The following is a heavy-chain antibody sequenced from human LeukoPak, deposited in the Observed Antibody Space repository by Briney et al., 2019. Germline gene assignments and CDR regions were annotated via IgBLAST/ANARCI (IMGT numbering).Heavy chain of an antibody. CDR3: ARGRRYFDWLSSYYYMDV. Sequence: ASVKVSCKASGYTLTSYGISWVRQAPGQGLEWMGWISAYNGNTNYAQKLQGRVTMTRNTSISTAYMELSSLRSEDTAVYYCARGRRYFDWLSSYYYMDVWGKGTTVTISS. D-gene: IGHD3-9*01. J-gene: IGHJ6*03. V-gene: IGHV1-18*01. CDR1: GYTLTSYG. CDR2: ISAYNGNT.